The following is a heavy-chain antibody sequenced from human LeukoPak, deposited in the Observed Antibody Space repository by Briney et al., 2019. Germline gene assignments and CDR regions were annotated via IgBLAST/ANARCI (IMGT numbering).Heavy chain of an antibody. J-gene: IGHJ3*02. V-gene: IGHV1-46*01. CDR2: INPSGGST. CDR3: ARPSTTGTTGGAFDI. D-gene: IGHD1-1*01. CDR1: GYTFTSYY. Sequence: ASVTVSCKASGYTFTSYYMHWVRQAPGQGLEWMGIINPSGGSTSYAQKFQGRVTMTRDTSTSTVYMELSSLRSEDTAVYYCARPSTTGTTGGAFDIWGQGTMVTVSS.